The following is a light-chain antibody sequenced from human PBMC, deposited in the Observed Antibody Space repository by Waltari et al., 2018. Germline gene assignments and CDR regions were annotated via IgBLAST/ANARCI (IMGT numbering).Light chain of an antibody. CDR3: ASWDDSLNGHWV. CDR2: RND. V-gene: IGLV1-44*01. CDR1: SSNLGNNV. Sequence: QSVLTQPPSASGTPGQRVTISCSGSSSNLGNNVVTWYQQVPGTAPKLLIYRNDLLPSGVPDRFSASKSGTSASLAISGLQSEDEAEYYCASWDDSLNGHWVFGGGTKVTVL. J-gene: IGLJ3*02.